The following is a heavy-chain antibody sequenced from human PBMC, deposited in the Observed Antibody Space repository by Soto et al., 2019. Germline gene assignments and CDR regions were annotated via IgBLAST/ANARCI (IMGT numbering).Heavy chain of an antibody. CDR3: AIVRVADSSLDH. V-gene: IGHV3-30*03. J-gene: IGHJ4*02. CDR2: ISYDGSDI. D-gene: IGHD3-10*02. Sequence: QVQLVESGGGVVQPGRSLRLSCVGSGFIFSNYGMHWVRQAPDKGLEWVAFISYDGSDILYADSVKGRFTISRDNSKSTLFLHMNRPTAEDTAIYFCAIVRVADSSLDHWGQGTLVTVSS. CDR1: GFIFSNYG.